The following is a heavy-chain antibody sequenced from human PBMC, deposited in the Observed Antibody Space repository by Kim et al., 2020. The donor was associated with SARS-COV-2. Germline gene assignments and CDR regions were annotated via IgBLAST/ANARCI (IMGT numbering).Heavy chain of an antibody. CDR3: AKVRLQWLDDHDAFDI. CDR1: GFTFSSYA. Sequence: GGSLRLSCAASGFTFSSYAMTWVRQAPGKGLEWVSGISGSGSRTYYADSVKGRFTMSRDNSKNTLYLQMNSLRAEDTAVYYCAKVRLQWLDDHDAFDIWGQGTMVTVSS. D-gene: IGHD6-19*01. V-gene: IGHV3-23*01. CDR2: ISGSGSRT. J-gene: IGHJ3*02.